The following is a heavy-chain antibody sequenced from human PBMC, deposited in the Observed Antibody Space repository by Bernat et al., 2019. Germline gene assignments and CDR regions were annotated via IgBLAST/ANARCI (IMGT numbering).Heavy chain of an antibody. CDR2: INHSGST. V-gene: IGHV4-34*01. CDR1: GGSFSGYY. D-gene: IGHD6-13*01. CDR3: ARVIAAAGTYYYGMDV. J-gene: IGHJ6*02. Sequence: QVQLQQWGAGLLKPSETLSLTCAVYGGSFSGYYWSWIRQPPGKGLEWIGEINHSGSTNYNPSLKSRVTISVDTSKNQFSLKLSSVTAADTAVYYCARVIAAAGTYYYGMDVWGQGTTVTVSS.